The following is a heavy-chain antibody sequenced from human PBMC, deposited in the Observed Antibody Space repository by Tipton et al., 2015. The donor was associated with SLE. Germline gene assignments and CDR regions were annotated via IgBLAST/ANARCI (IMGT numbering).Heavy chain of an antibody. CDR2: IYYSGST. V-gene: IGHV4-59*11. CDR1: GGSITSHY. Sequence: TLSLTCTLSGGSITSHYWSWIRQPPGKGLEWIGYIYYSGSTNYNPSLKSRVTISVDTSKNQFSLKLSSVTAADTAVYYCARHDTNYGRNWFDPWGQGTLVTVSS. J-gene: IGHJ5*02. D-gene: IGHD2-8*01. CDR3: ARHDTNYGRNWFDP.